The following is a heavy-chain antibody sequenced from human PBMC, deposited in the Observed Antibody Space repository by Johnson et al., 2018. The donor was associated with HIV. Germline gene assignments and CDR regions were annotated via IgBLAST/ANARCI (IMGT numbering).Heavy chain of an antibody. CDR3: ARVWSGESGAFDI. Sequence: VHLVESGGGVVQPGRSLRLSFAASGFTFSSYAVQWVRQAPDKGLEWVAVISYDGSKKYYADSVRGRFTISRDNSKNTLYLQMNSLRAEDTAVYYCARVWSGESGAFDIWGQGTMVTVSS. D-gene: IGHD3-3*01. J-gene: IGHJ3*02. CDR1: GFTFSSYA. CDR2: ISYDGSKK. V-gene: IGHV3-30*14.